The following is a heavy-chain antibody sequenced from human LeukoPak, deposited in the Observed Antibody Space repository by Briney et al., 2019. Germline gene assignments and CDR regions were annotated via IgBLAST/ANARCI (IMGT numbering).Heavy chain of an antibody. V-gene: IGHV1-2*02. D-gene: IGHD6-19*01. CDR3: ARDLSYSSGWGY. CDR1: GYTFTGYY. Sequence: GASVKVSCKASGYTFTGYYMHWVRQAPGQGLEWMGWINPNSGGTNYAQKFQGRVTMTRDTSISTAYMELSRLRSDDRAVYYCARDLSYSSGWGYWGQGTLVTVSS. CDR2: INPNSGGT. J-gene: IGHJ4*02.